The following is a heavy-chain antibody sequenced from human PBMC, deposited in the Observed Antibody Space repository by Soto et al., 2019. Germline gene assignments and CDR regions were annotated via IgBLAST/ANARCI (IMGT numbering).Heavy chain of an antibody. CDR3: ARPGYCSGGTCQYWFDP. J-gene: IGHJ5*02. D-gene: IGHD2-15*01. Sequence: QVQLVQSGAEVKKPGASVKVSCKASGYTFTSYDMNWVRQATGQGLEWMGWMNPKSGNTGDAQKFQGRVTLTRNTSISTAYMELSSLRSEDTAVYYCARPGYCSGGTCQYWFDPWGQGTLVTVSS. CDR1: GYTFTSYD. V-gene: IGHV1-8*01. CDR2: MNPKSGNT.